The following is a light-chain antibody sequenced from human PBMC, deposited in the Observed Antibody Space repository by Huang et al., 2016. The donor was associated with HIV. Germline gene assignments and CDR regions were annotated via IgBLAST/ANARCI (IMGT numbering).Light chain of an antibody. V-gene: IGKV1-NL1*01. Sequence: DIQMTQSPSSLSASVGDRVTITCRASHDISNSLAWYQQKLGKAPKLLVYDASKLESGVPARFSGWGSGTDYTLTINSPQPEDFATYYCQQYYVAPMYTFGQGTKLEIK. CDR1: HDISNS. CDR3: QQYYVAPMYT. J-gene: IGKJ2*01. CDR2: DAS.